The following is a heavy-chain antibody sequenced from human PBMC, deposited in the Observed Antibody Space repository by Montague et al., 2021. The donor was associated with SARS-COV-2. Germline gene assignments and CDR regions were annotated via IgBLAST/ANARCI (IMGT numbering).Heavy chain of an antibody. D-gene: IGHD3-10*01. Sequence: SETLSLTCAVHGGSFSTYSWNWIRQPPGKGLEWIGEIHHGGSTNYNPSLKNRVTISADTSKNQFSLKLTSVAAADTAVYYCARPGDGVVPSPILGVGPYYSYYYMDVWGKGTTVTVSS. CDR1: GGSFSTYS. CDR3: ARPGDGVVPSPILGVGPYYSYYYMDV. V-gene: IGHV4-34*01. J-gene: IGHJ6*03. CDR2: IHHGGST.